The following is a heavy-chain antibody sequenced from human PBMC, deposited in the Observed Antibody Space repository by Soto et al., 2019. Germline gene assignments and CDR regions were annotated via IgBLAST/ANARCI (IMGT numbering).Heavy chain of an antibody. Sequence: QVQLVQSGAEVKKPGASVKVSCKASGYTFTDYHIHWVRQAPGQGLEFMGWINANNGGAGSAQQFQGRVTVTRDTSITTVYMELSNLRSDETAVYYCAREGGSETLQPSYNWFDTWGQGTLVTVSS. J-gene: IGHJ5*02. D-gene: IGHD6-25*01. CDR1: GYTFTDYH. CDR2: INANNGGA. V-gene: IGHV1-2*02. CDR3: AREGGSETLQPSYNWFDT.